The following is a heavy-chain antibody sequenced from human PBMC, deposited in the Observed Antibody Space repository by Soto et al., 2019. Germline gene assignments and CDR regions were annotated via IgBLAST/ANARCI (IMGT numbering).Heavy chain of an antibody. V-gene: IGHV4-39*01. CDR2: IYYSGST. CDR3: ARRLYYDSSGFEGGGMDV. Sequence: SETLSLTCTVSGGSISSSSYYWGWIRQPPGKGLEWIGSIYYSGSTYYNPSLKSRVTISVDTSKNQFSLKLSSVTAADAAVYYCARRLYYDSSGFEGGGMDVWGQGTTVT. J-gene: IGHJ6*02. D-gene: IGHD3-22*01. CDR1: GGSISSSSYY.